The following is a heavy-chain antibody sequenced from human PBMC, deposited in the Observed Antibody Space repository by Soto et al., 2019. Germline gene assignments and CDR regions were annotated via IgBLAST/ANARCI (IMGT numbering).Heavy chain of an antibody. V-gene: IGHV1-69*01. Sequence: QVQLVQSGAEVKKPGSSVKVSCKASGGTFSSYAISWVRQAPGQGLEWMGGIIPIFGTANYAQKFQGRVTITADESTGTAYMELSSLRSEDTAVYYCARGDIVVVVAATPYYYYYGMDVWGQGTTVTVSS. J-gene: IGHJ6*02. CDR1: GGTFSSYA. CDR2: IIPIFGTA. CDR3: ARGDIVVVVAATPYYYYYGMDV. D-gene: IGHD2-15*01.